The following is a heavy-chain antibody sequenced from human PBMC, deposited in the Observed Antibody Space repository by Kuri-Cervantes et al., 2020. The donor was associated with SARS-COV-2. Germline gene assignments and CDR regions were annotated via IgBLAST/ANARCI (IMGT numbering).Heavy chain of an antibody. Sequence: SETLSLTCAVYGESFIGYYWSWVRQPPGKGLEWIGDINHSGSTNYNPSLKSRVTISLDTSTNQFSLKLSSVTAADTAVYYCARRTLDTAMVRGVRAPNDAFDIWGQGTMVTVSS. CDR1: GESFIGYY. CDR3: ARRTLDTAMVRGVRAPNDAFDI. J-gene: IGHJ3*02. CDR2: INHSGST. V-gene: IGHV4-34*01. D-gene: IGHD5-18*01.